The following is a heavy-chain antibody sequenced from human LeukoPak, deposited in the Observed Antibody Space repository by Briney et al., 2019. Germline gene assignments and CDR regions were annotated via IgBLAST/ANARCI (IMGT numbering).Heavy chain of an antibody. J-gene: IGHJ4*02. V-gene: IGHV4-38-2*02. D-gene: IGHD3-3*01. CDR3: ARHALYDFWSGRTYYFDY. CDR2: IYHSGST. Sequence: SETLSLTCTVSGGSISSYYWGWIRQPPGKGLGWIGSIYHSGSTYYNPSLKSRVTISVDTSKNQFSLKLSSVTAADTAVYYCARHALYDFWSGRTYYFDYWGQGTLVTVSS. CDR1: GGSISSYY.